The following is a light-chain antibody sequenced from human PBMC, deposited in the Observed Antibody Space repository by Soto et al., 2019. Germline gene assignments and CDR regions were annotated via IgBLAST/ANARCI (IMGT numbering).Light chain of an antibody. J-gene: IGKJ5*01. CDR2: GAS. CDR1: QPVSDT. CDR3: QHYDQWPIT. Sequence: EVVMTQSPANLSVSPGERATLSCWASQPVSDTLAWYQKQPGPASRLLYDGASATTLSTADRSGSRGAGKESSSTGTSQSSEDFAVYYRQHYDQWPITFGQGTRLEI. V-gene: IGKV3D-15*01.